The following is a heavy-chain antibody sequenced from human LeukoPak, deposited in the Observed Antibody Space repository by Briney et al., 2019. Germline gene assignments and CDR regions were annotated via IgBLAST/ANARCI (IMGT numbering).Heavy chain of an antibody. D-gene: IGHD2-2*01. V-gene: IGHV3-23*01. CDR3: AKRHCSSNSCYLVDYYYYMDV. CDR1: GFTFSSYA. Sequence: GGSLRLSCAASGFTFSSYAMSWVRQAPGKGLQWVSAISGSGGGTYYADSVKGRFTISRDNSKNTMYLQMNSLRAEDTAVYYCAKRHCSSNSCYLVDYYYYMDVWGKGTTVTVSS. J-gene: IGHJ6*03. CDR2: ISGSGGGT.